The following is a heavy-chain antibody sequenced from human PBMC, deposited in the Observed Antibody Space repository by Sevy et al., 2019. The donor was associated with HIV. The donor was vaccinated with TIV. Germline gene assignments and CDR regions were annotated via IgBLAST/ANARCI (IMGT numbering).Heavy chain of an antibody. CDR2: LSFGCGKI. CDR1: GFAFYDYS. CDR3: VREGCTRPHDY. D-gene: IGHD2-8*01. J-gene: IGHJ4*02. V-gene: IGHV3-23*01. Sequence: GGFLRLSCAASGFAFYDYSMSWIRQAPGKGLEWVATLSFGCGKINYADSVKGRFTISRDNSKNSFYLQMDNLRVEDTALYYCVREGCTRPHDYWGQGTRVTVSS.